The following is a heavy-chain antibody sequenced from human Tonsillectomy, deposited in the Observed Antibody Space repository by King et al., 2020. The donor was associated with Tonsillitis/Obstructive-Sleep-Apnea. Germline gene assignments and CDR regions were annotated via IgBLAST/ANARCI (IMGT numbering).Heavy chain of an antibody. CDR1: GGSVSSGSYY. J-gene: IGHJ5*02. CDR3: AGESPYYYDSSGFPAGDWFDP. V-gene: IGHV4-61*01. D-gene: IGHD3-22*01. Sequence: QLQESGPGLVKPSETLSLTCTVSGGSVSSGSYYWSWIRQPPGKGLEWNGYIYYSGSTNYNPSLKSRVTISVDTSKNQFSLKLSSVTAADTAVYYCAGESPYYYDSSGFPAGDWFDPWGQGTLVTVSS. CDR2: IYYSGST.